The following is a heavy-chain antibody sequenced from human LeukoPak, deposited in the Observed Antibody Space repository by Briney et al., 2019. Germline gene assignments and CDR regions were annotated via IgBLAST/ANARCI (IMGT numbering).Heavy chain of an antibody. CDR1: GDSISSYY. CDR2: IYYSGST. Sequence: ASETLSLTCTVSGDSISSYYWSWIRQPPGKGLEWIGYIYYSGSTNYNPSLKSRVTISVDTSKNQFSLKLSSVTAADTAVYYCARDGSPYYYDSSGYPSVIFDYWGQGTLVTVSS. J-gene: IGHJ4*02. D-gene: IGHD3-22*01. V-gene: IGHV4-59*01. CDR3: ARDGSPYYYDSSGYPSVIFDY.